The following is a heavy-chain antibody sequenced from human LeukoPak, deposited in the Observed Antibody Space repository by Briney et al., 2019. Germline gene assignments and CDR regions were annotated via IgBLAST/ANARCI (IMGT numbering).Heavy chain of an antibody. V-gene: IGHV1-69*01. CDR1: GGTFSIYA. CDR3: ARVWGRDYYYYYMDV. CDR2: IIPIFGTA. D-gene: IGHD1-26*01. J-gene: IGHJ6*03. Sequence: SVTVSFKASGGTFSIYAISWVRQAPGQGLEWMGGIIPIFGTANYAQKFQGRVTITADESTSTAYMELRSLRSEDTAVYYCARVWGRDYYYYYMDVWGKGTTVTVSS.